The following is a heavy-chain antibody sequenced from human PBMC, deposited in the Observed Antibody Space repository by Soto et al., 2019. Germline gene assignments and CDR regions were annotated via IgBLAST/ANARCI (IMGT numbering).Heavy chain of an antibody. D-gene: IGHD5-18*01. V-gene: IGHV3-30-3*01. CDR2: ISYDGSNK. Sequence: GGSLRLSCAASGFTFSSYAMHWVRQAPGKGLEWVAVISYDGSNKYYADSVKGRFTISRDNSKNTLYLQMNSLRAEDTAVYYCAREPGSGYSYGYVNNYYGMDVWGQGTTVTVSS. CDR3: AREPGSGYSYGYVNNYYGMDV. J-gene: IGHJ6*02. CDR1: GFTFSSYA.